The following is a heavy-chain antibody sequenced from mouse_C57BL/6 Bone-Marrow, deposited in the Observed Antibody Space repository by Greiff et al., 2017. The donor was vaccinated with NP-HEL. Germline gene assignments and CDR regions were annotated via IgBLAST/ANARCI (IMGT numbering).Heavy chain of an antibody. CDR2: INPSSGYT. V-gene: IGHV1-7*01. D-gene: IGHD1-1*01. Sequence: VQLQQSGAELAKPGASVKLSCKASGYTFTSYWMHWVKQRPGQGLEWIGYINPSSGYTKYNQKFKDKATLTADKSSSTAYMQLSSLTYEDSSVYYCASLLLRYVGYAMDDWGQGTSVTVSS. CDR3: ASLLLRYVGYAMDD. J-gene: IGHJ4*01. CDR1: GYTFTSYW.